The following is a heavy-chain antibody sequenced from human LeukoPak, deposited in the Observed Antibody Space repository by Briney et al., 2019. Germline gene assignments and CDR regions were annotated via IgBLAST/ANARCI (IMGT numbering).Heavy chain of an antibody. CDR1: GFTFSSYA. J-gene: IGHJ4*02. D-gene: IGHD3-10*01. Sequence: GGSLRLSCAASGFTFSSYAMHWVRQAPGKGLEYVSAISSNGGSTYYANSVKGRFTISRDNAKNSLYLQMNSLRAEDTAVYYCARGCEGVLLWFGELFALDYWGQGTLVTVSS. V-gene: IGHV3-64*01. CDR3: ARGCEGVLLWFGELFALDY. CDR2: ISSNGGST.